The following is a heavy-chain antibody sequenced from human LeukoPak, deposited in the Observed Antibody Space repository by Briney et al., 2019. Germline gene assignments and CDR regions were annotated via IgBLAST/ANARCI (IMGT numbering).Heavy chain of an antibody. J-gene: IGHJ4*02. V-gene: IGHV3-48*03. Sequence: GGSLRLSCAASGFTFSSYEMNWVRQAPGKGLEWVSYISSSGSTIYYADSVKGRFTISRDNAKNSLYLQMNSLRAEDTAVYYCARGSGGAFGGVMVDYWGRGTLVTVSS. CDR1: GFTFSSYE. CDR2: ISSSGSTI. CDR3: ARGSGGAFGGVMVDY. D-gene: IGHD3-16*01.